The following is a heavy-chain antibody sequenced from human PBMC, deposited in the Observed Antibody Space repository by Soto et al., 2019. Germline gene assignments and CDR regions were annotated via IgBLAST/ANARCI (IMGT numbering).Heavy chain of an antibody. D-gene: IGHD2-2*01. Sequence: PGGSLRLSCAASGFTFSSYGMHWVRQAPGKGLEWVAVISYDGSNKYYADSVKGRFTISRDNSKNTLYLQMNSLRAEDTAVYYCATLLEVPAAPVDYWGQGTLVTVSS. CDR3: ATLLEVPAAPVDY. CDR1: GFTFSSYG. V-gene: IGHV3-30*03. CDR2: ISYDGSNK. J-gene: IGHJ4*02.